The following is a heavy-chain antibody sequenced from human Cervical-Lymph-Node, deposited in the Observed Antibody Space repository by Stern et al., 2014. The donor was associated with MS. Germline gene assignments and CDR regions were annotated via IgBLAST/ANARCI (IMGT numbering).Heavy chain of an antibody. CDR2: VGVGSGNT. Sequence: QMQLVQSGPEVKKPGTSVKVSCKASGFTFTSSAVKWVRQARGQRLEWIGWVGVGSGNTNYAQKFQERVTITRDMSTSTAYMELSSLRSEDTAVYYCAAEPMYYSDSVGAFDIWGQGTMVTVSS. CDR1: GFTFTSSA. D-gene: IGHD3-22*01. V-gene: IGHV1-58*01. J-gene: IGHJ3*02. CDR3: AAEPMYYSDSVGAFDI.